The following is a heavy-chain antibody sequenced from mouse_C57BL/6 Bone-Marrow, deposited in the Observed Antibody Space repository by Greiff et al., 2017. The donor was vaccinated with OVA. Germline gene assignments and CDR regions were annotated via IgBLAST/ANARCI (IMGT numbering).Heavy chain of an antibody. D-gene: IGHD2-5*01. Sequence: EVKLVESGGGLVQPGESLKLSCESNEYEFPSHDMSWVRKTPEKRLELVAAINSDGGSTYYPDTMERRFIISRDNTQKTLYLQRISLRSEDTALYYCARQRPTIVTTRYFDVWGTGTTVTVSS. J-gene: IGHJ1*03. V-gene: IGHV5-2*01. CDR1: EYEFPSHD. CDR3: ARQRPTIVTTRYFDV. CDR2: INSDGGST.